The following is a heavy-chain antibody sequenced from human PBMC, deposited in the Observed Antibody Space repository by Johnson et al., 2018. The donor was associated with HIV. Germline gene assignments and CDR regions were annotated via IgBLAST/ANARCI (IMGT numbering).Heavy chain of an antibody. CDR3: ARANYYHN. CDR1: GFTFSRYW. J-gene: IGHJ3*02. D-gene: IGHD3-10*01. CDR2: IKQDGSEK. Sequence: VQLVESGGGLVQPGGSLRLSCAASGFTFSRYWMSWVRQAPGKGLEWVANIKQDGSEKFYVDSVKGRFTISRDNAENSLYLQMNSLRAEDTAVYYCARANYYHNWGQGTMVTVSS. V-gene: IGHV3-7*01.